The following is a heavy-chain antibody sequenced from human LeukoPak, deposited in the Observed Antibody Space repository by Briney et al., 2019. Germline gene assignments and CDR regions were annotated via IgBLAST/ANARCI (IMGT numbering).Heavy chain of an antibody. CDR2: ICVYNGNT. CDR3: ARQPFCSGGSCPVSLLYFDS. V-gene: IGHV1-18*01. CDR1: GYTFSNYG. D-gene: IGHD2-15*01. J-gene: IGHJ4*02. Sequence: PGASVKVSCKASGYTFSNYGIAWVRQAPGQGLEWVGWICVYNGNTNYPRNLQGRVTMTTDTSTRTAYMELRSLRSDDTAVYYCARQPFCSGGSCPVSLLYFDSWGQGTPVTVSS.